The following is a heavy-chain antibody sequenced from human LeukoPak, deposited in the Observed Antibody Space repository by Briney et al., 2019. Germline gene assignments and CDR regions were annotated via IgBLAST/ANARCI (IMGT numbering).Heavy chain of an antibody. D-gene: IGHD6-19*01. Sequence: ASVKVSCKASGYTFTSYDINWVRQATGQGLEWMGWMNPNSGNTGYAQKFQGRVTMTRNTSISTAYMELSSLRSEDTAVYYCAKGGSGWSSGGDNFDYWGRGTLVSVSS. CDR3: AKGGSGWSSGGDNFDY. J-gene: IGHJ4*02. CDR1: GYTFTSYD. CDR2: MNPNSGNT. V-gene: IGHV1-8*01.